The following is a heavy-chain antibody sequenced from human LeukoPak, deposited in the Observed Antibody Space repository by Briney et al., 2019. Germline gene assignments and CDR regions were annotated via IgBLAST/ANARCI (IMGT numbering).Heavy chain of an antibody. CDR1: GFTFSSYA. J-gene: IGHJ3*02. V-gene: IGHV3-23*01. CDR2: ISGSGGST. Sequence: TGGSLRLSCAASGFTFSSYAMSWVRQAPGKGLEWVSAISGSGGSTYYADSVKGRFTISRDNSKNTLYLQMNSLRAEDTAVYYCAKGGNPMIVVVTDAFDIWGQGTMVNLSS. CDR3: AKGGNPMIVVVTDAFDI. D-gene: IGHD3-22*01.